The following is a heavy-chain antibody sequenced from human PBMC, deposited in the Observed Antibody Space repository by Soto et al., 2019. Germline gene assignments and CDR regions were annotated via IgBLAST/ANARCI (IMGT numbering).Heavy chain of an antibody. Sequence: SETLSLTCSVSGGSISHYYWSWIRQSPGKGLEWIGFIFYSGNPNYNPSLKSRVSMSVDMSKNQFSLKLTSVTAADTAMYYCASHGDPWLIRPFDSWGQGTLVTVSS. CDR2: IFYSGNP. V-gene: IGHV4-59*01. CDR3: ASHGDPWLIRPFDS. D-gene: IGHD6-19*01. J-gene: IGHJ4*02. CDR1: GGSISHYY.